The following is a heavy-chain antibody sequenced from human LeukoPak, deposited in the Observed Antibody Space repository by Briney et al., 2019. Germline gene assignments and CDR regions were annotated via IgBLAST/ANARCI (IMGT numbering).Heavy chain of an antibody. CDR1: GFTFSRYS. V-gene: IGHV3-7*01. CDR2: IKQDGSEK. D-gene: IGHD3-22*01. J-gene: IGHJ4*02. Sequence: GGSLRLSCAASGFTFSRYSMNWVRQAPGKGLEWVANIKQDGSEKYYVDSVKGRFTISRDNAKNSLYLQMNSLRAEDTAVYYCARVGIAYYYDSSGYYTDFWGQGTLVTVSS. CDR3: ARVGIAYYYDSSGYYTDF.